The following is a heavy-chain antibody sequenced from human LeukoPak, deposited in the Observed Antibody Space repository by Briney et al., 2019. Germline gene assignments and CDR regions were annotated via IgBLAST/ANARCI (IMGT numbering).Heavy chain of an antibody. CDR2: IIPIFDTT. V-gene: IGHV1-69*13. J-gene: IGHJ4*02. D-gene: IGHD3-10*01. Sequence: ASVKVSCKASGYTFTSYGISWVRQAPGQGLEWMGGIIPIFDTTTYAQKFQGRVTITADESTSTAYMDLSSLRFEDTAVYYCARGMNRGVIITSEIYFDYWGQGTLVTVSS. CDR1: GYTFTSYG. CDR3: ARGMNRGVIITSEIYFDY.